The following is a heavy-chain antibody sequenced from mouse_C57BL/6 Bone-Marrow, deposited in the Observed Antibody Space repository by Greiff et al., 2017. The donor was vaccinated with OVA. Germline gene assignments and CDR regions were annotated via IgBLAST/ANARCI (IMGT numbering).Heavy chain of an antibody. J-gene: IGHJ3*01. CDR1: GYTFTDYY. Sequence: EVQLVESGPELVKPGASVKISCKASGYTFTDYYMNWVKQSHGKSLEWIGDINPNNGGTSYNQKFQGKATLPVDKASSTAYMELRSLTSEDSAVYYCARRGRAWLAYWGQGTLVTVSA. V-gene: IGHV1-26*01. CDR2: INPNNGGT. CDR3: ARRGRAWLAY.